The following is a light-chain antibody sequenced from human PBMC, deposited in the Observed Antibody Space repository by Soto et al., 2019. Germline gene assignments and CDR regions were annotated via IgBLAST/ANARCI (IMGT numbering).Light chain of an antibody. Sequence: EIVMTQSPATLSVSLGERATLSCRASQSVSSNLAWYQQKPGQAPRLLIYGASTRATGIPARFSGSGSGTEFTLTISSLQSEDFAVYYCQQYDNWYPFGQGTKLEIK. CDR1: QSVSSN. V-gene: IGKV3-15*01. CDR2: GAS. CDR3: QQYDNWYP. J-gene: IGKJ2*01.